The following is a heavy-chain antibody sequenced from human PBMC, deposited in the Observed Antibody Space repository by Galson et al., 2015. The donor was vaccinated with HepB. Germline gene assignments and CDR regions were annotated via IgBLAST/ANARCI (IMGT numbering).Heavy chain of an antibody. J-gene: IGHJ3*02. Sequence: SVKVSCKASGGTFSSYVIIWVRQAPGQGLEWMGGIIPIFGTGNYAQNFQGRVTITADESTATAYMEMSRLIFEDTAMYFCAAGAWGLAASDIWGQGTMVTVSS. CDR2: IIPIFGTG. CDR1: GGTFSSYV. V-gene: IGHV1-69*13. CDR3: AAGAWGLAASDI. D-gene: IGHD3-16*01.